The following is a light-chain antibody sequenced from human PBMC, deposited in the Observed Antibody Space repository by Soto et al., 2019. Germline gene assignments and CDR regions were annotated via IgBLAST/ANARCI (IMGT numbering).Light chain of an antibody. J-gene: IGKJ5*01. CDR1: QSVGSIY. V-gene: IGKV3-20*01. Sequence: EIVLTQSPGTLSLSPGERATLSCRASQSVGSIYLAWYQQRPGQAPRLLIYGASNRATGIPVRFSGSGSGTDFTLTISGLEPEDFAVYYCQQYNNWPITLGQGTRLDFK. CDR2: GAS. CDR3: QQYNNWPIT.